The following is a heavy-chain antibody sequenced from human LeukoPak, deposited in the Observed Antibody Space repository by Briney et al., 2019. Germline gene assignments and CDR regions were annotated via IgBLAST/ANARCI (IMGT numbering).Heavy chain of an antibody. CDR2: IYYSGST. Sequence: SETVSLTCTVSGGSISSYYWSWIRQPPGKGLEWIGYIYYSGSTNYNPSLKSRVTISVDTSKNQFSLKLSSVTAADTAVYYCARVMGSSKYYYYYHMDFWGKGTTVTVSS. CDR1: GGSISSYY. J-gene: IGHJ6*03. CDR3: ARVMGSSKYYYYYHMDF. V-gene: IGHV4-59*01. D-gene: IGHD3-10*01.